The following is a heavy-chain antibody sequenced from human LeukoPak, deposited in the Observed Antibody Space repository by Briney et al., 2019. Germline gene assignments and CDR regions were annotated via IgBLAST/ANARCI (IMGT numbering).Heavy chain of an antibody. CDR1: GSTFSSYA. CDR2: IIPIFGTA. J-gene: IGHJ4*02. CDR3: ARGPGIAARPRGYYFDY. D-gene: IGHD6-6*01. Sequence: GASVKVSCKASGSTFSSYAISWVRQAPGQGLEWMGGIIPIFGTANYAQKFQGRVTVTTDESTSTAYMELSSLRSEDTAVYYCARGPGIAARPRGYYFDYWGQGTLVTVSS. V-gene: IGHV1-69*05.